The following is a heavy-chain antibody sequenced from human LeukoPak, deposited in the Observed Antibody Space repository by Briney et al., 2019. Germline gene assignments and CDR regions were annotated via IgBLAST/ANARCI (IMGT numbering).Heavy chain of an antibody. J-gene: IGHJ4*02. D-gene: IGHD1-26*01. Sequence: GGSLRLSCAASVFTFSSYWMHWVRQAPGKGLVWVSRINTDGSSTSYADSVKGRFTISRDNAKNTLYLQMNSLRAEDTAVYYCAREGGVEEWELLGAWGQGTLVTVSS. CDR3: AREGGVEEWELLGA. CDR2: INTDGSST. V-gene: IGHV3-74*01. CDR1: VFTFSSYW.